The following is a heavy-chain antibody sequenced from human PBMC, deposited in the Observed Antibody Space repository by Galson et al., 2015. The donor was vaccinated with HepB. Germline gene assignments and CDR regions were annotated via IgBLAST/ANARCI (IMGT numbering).Heavy chain of an antibody. V-gene: IGHV3-74*01. J-gene: IGHJ4*02. Sequence: SLRLSCAASGFNFRRYWMHWVRQAPGKGLVWVSRINSDGSRASYADSVKGRLTISRDNAKNTLDLQMNSLRAEDTAVYYCARDTDDFWSGYTLDYWGQGTLVNVSS. CDR2: INSDGSRA. CDR3: ARDTDDFWSGYTLDY. D-gene: IGHD3-3*01. CDR1: GFNFRRYW.